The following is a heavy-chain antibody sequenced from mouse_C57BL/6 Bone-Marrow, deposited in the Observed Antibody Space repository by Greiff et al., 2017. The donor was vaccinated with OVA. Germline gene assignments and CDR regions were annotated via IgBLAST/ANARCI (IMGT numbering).Heavy chain of an antibody. V-gene: IGHV1-53*01. CDR2: INPSNGGT. D-gene: IGHD1-1*01. J-gene: IGHJ3*01. CDR1: GYTFTSYW. Sequence: QVQLQQPGTELVEPGASVKLSCKASGYTFTSYWMHWVKQRPGQGLAWIGNINPSNGGTNYNEKFKSKATLTVDKSSSTTYMQLSSLTSEDSAVYFCARRSYGSSSWFAYWGQGTLVTVSA. CDR3: ARRSYGSSSWFAY.